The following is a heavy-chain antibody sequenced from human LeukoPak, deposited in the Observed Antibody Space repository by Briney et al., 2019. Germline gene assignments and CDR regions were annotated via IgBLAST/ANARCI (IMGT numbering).Heavy chain of an antibody. D-gene: IGHD3-9*01. J-gene: IGHJ4*02. Sequence: GASVKVSCKASGYTFTSYDINWVRQATGQGLEWMGWMNPNSGNTGYAQKFQGRVTMTRNTSTSTAYMELSSLRSEDTAVYYCARGIFRKLRLVTEYYFDYWGQGTLVTVSS. V-gene: IGHV1-8*01. CDR3: ARGIFRKLRLVTEYYFDY. CDR1: GYTFTSYD. CDR2: MNPNSGNT.